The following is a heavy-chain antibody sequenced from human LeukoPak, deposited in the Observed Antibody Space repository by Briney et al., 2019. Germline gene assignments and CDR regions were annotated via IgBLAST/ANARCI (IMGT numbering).Heavy chain of an antibody. CDR2: ISSSGSTI. D-gene: IGHD5-12*01. V-gene: IGHV3-11*04. J-gene: IGHJ4*02. CDR1: GFTFSDYY. Sequence: GGSLRLSCAASGFTFSDYYMSWIRQAPGKGLEWVSYISSSGSTINYADSVKGRFTISGDNAKNSLYLQMNSLRAEDTALYYCARERGYSGYDSSFDYWGQGTLVTVSS. CDR3: ARERGYSGYDSSFDY.